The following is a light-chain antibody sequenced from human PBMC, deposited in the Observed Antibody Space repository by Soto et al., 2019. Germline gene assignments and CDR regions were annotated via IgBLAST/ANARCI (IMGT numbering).Light chain of an antibody. CDR2: GAS. CDR1: QSVSSN. J-gene: IGKJ3*01. Sequence: EIVMTQSPATLSVSPGERATLSCRASQSVSSNLAWYQQKPGQAPRLLIYGASTSATGIPARFSGSGSGTEFTLSISSLQSEDLAVYYCQQYNNWPFTFGPGTKVDIK. CDR3: QQYNNWPFT. V-gene: IGKV3-15*01.